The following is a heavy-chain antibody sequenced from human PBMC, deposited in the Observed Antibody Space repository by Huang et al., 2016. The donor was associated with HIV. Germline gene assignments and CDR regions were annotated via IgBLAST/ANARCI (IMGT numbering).Heavy chain of an antibody. CDR1: GYTFTGYY. V-gene: IGHV1-2*02. CDR3: AAGVVPAADYYYYYGMDV. D-gene: IGHD2-2*01. Sequence: QVQLVQSGAEVKKPGASVKVSCKASGYTFTGYYMHWVRQAPGQGLEWMGWINPNSDGTKYAQKCQGRVTMTRDTAISTAYMELSRLRSDDTAVYYCAAGVVPAADYYYYYGMDVWGQGTTVTVSS. J-gene: IGHJ6*02. CDR2: INPNSDGT.